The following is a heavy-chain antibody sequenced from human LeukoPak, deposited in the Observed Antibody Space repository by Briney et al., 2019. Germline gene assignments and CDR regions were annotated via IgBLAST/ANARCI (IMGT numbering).Heavy chain of an antibody. D-gene: IGHD5-18*01. CDR3: AKGAGGFSYYNWFDP. J-gene: IGHJ5*02. V-gene: IGHV4-39*07. CDR1: GGSISSSPYY. CDR2: IYYSGTT. Sequence: KASETLPLTCTVSGGSISSSPYYWGWIRQPPGKGLEWIGSIYYSGTTHYNPSLESRVTISVDTSKNQFSLKLASVTAADTAIYYCAKGAGGFSYYNWFDPWGQGTLVTVSS.